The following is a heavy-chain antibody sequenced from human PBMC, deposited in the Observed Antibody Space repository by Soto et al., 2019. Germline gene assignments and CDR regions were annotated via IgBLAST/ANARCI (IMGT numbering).Heavy chain of an antibody. Sequence: ASVKVSFKASGYSFTSYYMHWVRQAPGQGLEWMGIINPSGGSTSYAQKFQGRVTMTRDTSTSTAYMELRSLRSDDTAVYYCAREGVAPYYYYGMDVWGQGTPVTVSS. J-gene: IGHJ6*02. CDR3: AREGVAPYYYYGMDV. D-gene: IGHD5-12*01. CDR2: INPSGGST. CDR1: GYSFTSYY. V-gene: IGHV1-46*01.